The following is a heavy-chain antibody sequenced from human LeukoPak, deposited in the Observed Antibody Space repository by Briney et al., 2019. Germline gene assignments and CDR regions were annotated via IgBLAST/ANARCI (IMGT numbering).Heavy chain of an antibody. CDR1: GYTFTSYA. D-gene: IGHD3-10*01. CDR2: INAGNGNT. V-gene: IGHV1-3*01. Sequence: ASVKVSCKASGYTFTSYAMHWVRQAPGQRLEWMGWINAGNGNTKYSQKFQGRVTITRDTSASTAYMELSSLRSEDTAVYYCAINTVVRGVIMYYFDYWGQGTLVTVSS. CDR3: AINTVVRGVIMYYFDY. J-gene: IGHJ4*02.